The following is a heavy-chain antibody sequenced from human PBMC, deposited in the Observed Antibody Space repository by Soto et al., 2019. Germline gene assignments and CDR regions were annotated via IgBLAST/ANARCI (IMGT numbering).Heavy chain of an antibody. CDR3: ARGIRNYYGVDV. CDR2: IKGDGSST. J-gene: IGHJ6*02. V-gene: IGHV3-74*01. Sequence: EVQLVESGGGLVQPGGSLRLSCAASGFTFSTYWMHWVRQAPGTGLEWVSRIKGDGSSTSYADSVKGRFTISRDNAKNTLYVQINSMSAEETAVYWCARGIRNYYGVDVWGRGSTVTVS. CDR1: GFTFSTYW.